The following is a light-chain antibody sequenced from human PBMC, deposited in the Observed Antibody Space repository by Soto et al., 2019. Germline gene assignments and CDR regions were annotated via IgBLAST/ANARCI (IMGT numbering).Light chain of an antibody. J-gene: IGKJ1*01. CDR2: EAS. V-gene: IGKV1-5*01. Sequence: DIQMTQSPSTLSASVGDRVTITCRASQSIYKWLAWYQQKPRKAPNLLIYEASNLENGVPSRFSGSGSETEFTLTISSLQPDDVAPYYCHQYNTYWTFGQGTKV. CDR1: QSIYKW. CDR3: HQYNTYWT.